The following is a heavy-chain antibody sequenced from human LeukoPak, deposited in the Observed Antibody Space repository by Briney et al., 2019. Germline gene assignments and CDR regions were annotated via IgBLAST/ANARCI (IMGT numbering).Heavy chain of an antibody. CDR2: ISSSGSTL. CDR3: ARVRSTRSSIKLVAFDY. J-gene: IGHJ4*02. D-gene: IGHD6-13*01. V-gene: IGHV3-48*03. CDR1: RLTFSSYE. Sequence: GGSLRLSRAASRLTFSSYEMNGVRQAPGRGLEGVSFISSSGSTLNYPDSVKGRFPISRGNARNSLYLQMNRLRAEDTAIYYFARVRSTRSSIKLVAFDYWGQGTLVSVSS.